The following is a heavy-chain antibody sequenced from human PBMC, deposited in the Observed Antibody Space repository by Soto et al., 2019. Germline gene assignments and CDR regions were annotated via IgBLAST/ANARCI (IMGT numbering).Heavy chain of an antibody. CDR1: GFTFSSYP. CDR3: ARELERVFDS. J-gene: IGHJ4*02. V-gene: IGHV3-30*04. CDR2: IAYDGRNK. D-gene: IGHD1-1*01. Sequence: QVQLVESGGGVVQPGRSLRLSCAASGFTFSSYPMHWVRQAPGKGLEWVAVIAYDGRNKYYADSVKGRFTISRDNSKNTLYLQMNSLRIEDTAVYYCARELERVFDSWGQGTLVTVSS.